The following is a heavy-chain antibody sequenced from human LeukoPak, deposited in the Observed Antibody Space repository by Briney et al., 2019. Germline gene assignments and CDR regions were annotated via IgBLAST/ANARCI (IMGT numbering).Heavy chain of an antibody. J-gene: IGHJ5*02. D-gene: IGHD6-19*01. CDR2: IYSGGTT. V-gene: IGHV3-53*01. Sequence: PGGSLRLSCAASGFTFSTYAMSWVRQAPGKGLEWVSVIYSGGTTYNADSVKGRFTISRDNSKNTLYLQMNSLRAEDTAVYYCARLLYSSGWHGFDPWGQGTLVTVSS. CDR1: GFTFSTYA. CDR3: ARLLYSSGWHGFDP.